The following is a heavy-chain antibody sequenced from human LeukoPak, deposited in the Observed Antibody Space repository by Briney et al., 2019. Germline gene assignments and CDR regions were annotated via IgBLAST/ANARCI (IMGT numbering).Heavy chain of an antibody. CDR1: GYTFTSYD. CDR3: ARAHSGSYSDWFDP. Sequence: ASVKVSCKASGYTFTSYDINWVRQATGQGLEWMGWMNPNSGNTGYAQKFQGRVTMTRDTSTSTVYMELSSLRSEDTAVYYCARAHSGSYSDWFDPWGQGTLVTVSP. V-gene: IGHV1-8*01. CDR2: MNPNSGNT. D-gene: IGHD1-26*01. J-gene: IGHJ5*02.